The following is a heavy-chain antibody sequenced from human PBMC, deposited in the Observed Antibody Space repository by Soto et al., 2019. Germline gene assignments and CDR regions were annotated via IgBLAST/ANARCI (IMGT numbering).Heavy chain of an antibody. CDR1: GFTFRNFA. CDR2: INDDSVNT. J-gene: IGHJ4*02. CDR3: AKRSVSGTYSPFDY. Sequence: PGGSLRLSCTGSGFTFRNFALIWVRQAAGEGLEWISAINDDSVNTYHADSVKGRFTISRDNSKNTLYLQMNSLRPEDTAIYYCAKRSVSGTYSPFDYWGQGTLVTVSS. D-gene: IGHD1-7*01. V-gene: IGHV3-23*01.